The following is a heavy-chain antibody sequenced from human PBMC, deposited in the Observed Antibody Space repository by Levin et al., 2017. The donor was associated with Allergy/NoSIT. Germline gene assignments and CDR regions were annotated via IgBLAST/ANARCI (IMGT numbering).Heavy chain of an antibody. D-gene: IGHD3-9*01. CDR3: ATAYYDILTGSRGGAFDV. CDR1: GGSISPYY. CDR2: IYTTGST. J-gene: IGHJ3*01. V-gene: IGHV4-4*07. Sequence: ESLKISCTVSGGSISPYYWSWIRQSAGKGLEWIGRIYTTGSTNYNPSLKSRVTMSIDTSKNQFSLKLTSVTAADTAVYYCATAYYDILTGSRGGAFDVWGQGTMVTVSS.